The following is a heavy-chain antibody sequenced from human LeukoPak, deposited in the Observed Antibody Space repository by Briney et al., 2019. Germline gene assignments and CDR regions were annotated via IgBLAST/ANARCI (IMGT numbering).Heavy chain of an antibody. J-gene: IGHJ3*02. Sequence: SETLSLTCTVSGGSISSSSYYWGWIRQPPGKGLEWIGNIYYSGSTYYNPSLKSRVTISVDTSKNQFSLKLSSVTAADTAVYYCARGLDIVATSGAFDIWGQGTMVTVSS. CDR3: ARGLDIVATSGAFDI. CDR2: IYYSGST. CDR1: GGSISSSSYY. V-gene: IGHV4-39*07. D-gene: IGHD5-12*01.